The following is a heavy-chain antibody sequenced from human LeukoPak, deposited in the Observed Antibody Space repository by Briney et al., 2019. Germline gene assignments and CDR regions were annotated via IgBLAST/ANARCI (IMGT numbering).Heavy chain of an antibody. CDR1: GYTFTMYY. J-gene: IGHJ6*03. V-gene: IGHV1-46*01. D-gene: IGHD3-16*01. CDR2: INPTDGAT. CDR3: SRVQGGGRSANLGGLFASYYTYYYMDV. Sequence: ASVKVSCKASGYTFTMYYIHWVRQAPGQGLEWMGVINPTDGATTYPQRFQGRVTMTRDMSTTTVYMDLRSLRSEDTAVYFCSRVQGGGRSANLGGLFASYYTYYYMDVWGRGTTVTVSS.